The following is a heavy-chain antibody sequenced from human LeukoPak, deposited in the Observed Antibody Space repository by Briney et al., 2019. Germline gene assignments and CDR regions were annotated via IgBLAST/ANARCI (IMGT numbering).Heavy chain of an antibody. V-gene: IGHV4-59*08. Sequence: SETLSLTCTVSGGSISSYYWSWIRQPPGKGLEWIGYIYYSGSTNYNPSLKSRVTISVDTSKNQFSRKLSSVTAADTAVYYCARHRSSANYGDYTRYFDLWGRGTLVTVSS. CDR1: GGSISSYY. CDR2: IYYSGST. D-gene: IGHD4-17*01. J-gene: IGHJ2*01. CDR3: ARHRSSANYGDYTRYFDL.